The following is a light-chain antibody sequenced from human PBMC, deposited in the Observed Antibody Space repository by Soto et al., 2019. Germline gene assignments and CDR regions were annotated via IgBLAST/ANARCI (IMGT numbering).Light chain of an antibody. J-gene: IGLJ3*02. CDR3: CSYAGKSTYTWV. CDR1: SSDVGGYNY. V-gene: IGLV2-11*01. Sequence: QSALTQPRSVSGSPGQSVTISCTGTSSDVGGYNYVSWYQKYPGKAPRLMIYDVNKRPSGVPDRFSGSKSGNTASLTVSGVQAEDEADYYCCSYAGKSTYTWVFGGGTKLTVL. CDR2: DVN.